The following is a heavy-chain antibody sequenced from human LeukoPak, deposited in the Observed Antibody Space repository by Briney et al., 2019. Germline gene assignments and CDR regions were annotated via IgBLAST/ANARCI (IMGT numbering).Heavy chain of an antibody. J-gene: IGHJ4*02. V-gene: IGHV4-34*01. CDR1: GGSFSGYY. D-gene: IGHD6-13*01. CDR3: ARAGGSSWSSLDY. CDR2: INHSGST. Sequence: SETLSLTCAVYGGSFSGYYWSWIRQPPGKGLEWIGEINHSGSTNYNPSLKSRVTISVDTSKNQFSLKLSSVTAADTAVYYWARAGGSSWSSLDYWGQGTLVTVSS.